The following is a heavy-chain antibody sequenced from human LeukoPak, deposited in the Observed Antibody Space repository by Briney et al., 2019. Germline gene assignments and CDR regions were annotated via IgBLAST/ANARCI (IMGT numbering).Heavy chain of an antibody. V-gene: IGHV3-48*04. CDR1: GFTCSSYS. CDR2: ISSSSSTI. Sequence: GGSLRLSCAASGFTCSSYSMNWVRQAPGKGLEWVSYISSSSSTIYYADSVKGRFTISRDNAKNSLYLQMNSLRAEDTAVYYCARDYREVTVISFDYWGQGTLVTVSS. J-gene: IGHJ4*02. D-gene: IGHD3-22*01. CDR3: ARDYREVTVISFDY.